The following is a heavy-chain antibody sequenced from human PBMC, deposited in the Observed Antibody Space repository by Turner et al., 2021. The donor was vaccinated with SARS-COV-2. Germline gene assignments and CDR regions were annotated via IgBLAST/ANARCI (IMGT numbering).Heavy chain of an antibody. CDR1: GCSISSSNYY. CDR3: ARLLKQGSYYYYNYGMDV. D-gene: IGHD3-10*01. Sequence: QLQLQDSGPGLVKPSETLCLTCTVPGCSISSSNYYCGWIRQPPGKGLELIGSIYYSGSTDYTPYIKSQVTISVDTTKNQLYQKQRYVTDADTAVYYCARLLKQGSYYYYNYGMDVWGQGTTVTVS. CDR2: IYYSGST. J-gene: IGHJ6*02. V-gene: IGHV4-39*01.